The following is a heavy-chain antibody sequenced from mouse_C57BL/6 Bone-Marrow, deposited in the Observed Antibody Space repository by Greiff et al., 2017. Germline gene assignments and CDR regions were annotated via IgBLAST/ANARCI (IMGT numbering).Heavy chain of an antibody. CDR1: GFTFSSYT. D-gene: IGHD1-1*01. CDR2: ISGGGGNT. Sequence: EVMLVESGGGLVKPGGSLKLSCAASGFTFSSYTMSWVRQTPEKRLEWVATISGGGGNTYYPDSVKGRFTISRDNAKNTLYLQMSSLRSEDTALYYCARRNITTVVGYFDYWGQGTLVTVSA. V-gene: IGHV5-9*01. J-gene: IGHJ3*01. CDR3: ARRNITTVVGYFDY.